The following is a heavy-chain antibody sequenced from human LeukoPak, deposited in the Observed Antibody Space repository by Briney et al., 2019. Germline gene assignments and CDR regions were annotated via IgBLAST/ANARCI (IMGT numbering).Heavy chain of an antibody. D-gene: IGHD3-10*01. CDR1: GYSFTSYW. V-gene: IGHV5-51*01. J-gene: IGHJ4*02. CDR2: ISAGDSDT. CDR3: ARPTYYYGSGSYSLVYFDY. Sequence: GESLKISCKGSGYSFTSYWIGWVRQMPGKGLEWMGIISAGDSDTRYSPSFQGQVTISADKSISTAYLQWSSLKASDTAMYYCARPTYYYGSGSYSLVYFDYWGQGTLVTVSS.